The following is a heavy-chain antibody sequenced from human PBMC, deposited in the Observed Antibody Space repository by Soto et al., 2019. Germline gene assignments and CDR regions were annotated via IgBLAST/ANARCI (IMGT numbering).Heavy chain of an antibody. CDR2: IYYSGST. V-gene: IGHV4-28*01. CDR3: ARTEEGAQNWFDP. D-gene: IGHD1-26*01. CDR1: GYSISSSNW. J-gene: IGHJ5*02. Sequence: SETLSLTCAVSGYSISSSNWWGWIRQPPGKGLEWIGYIYYSGSTYYNPSLKSRVTMSVDTSKNQFSLKLSSVTAVDTAVYYCARTEEGAQNWFDPWGQGTLVTVSS.